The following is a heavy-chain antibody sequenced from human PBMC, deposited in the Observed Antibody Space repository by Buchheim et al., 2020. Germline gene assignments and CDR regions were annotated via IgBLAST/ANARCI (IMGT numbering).Heavy chain of an antibody. V-gene: IGHV3-7*01. CDR3: ARYHLCSRGKCQYHGMDV. J-gene: IGHJ6*04. CDR2: IGGDGGEK. D-gene: IGHD2-15*01. CDR1: GFMFDTYM. Sequence: EVQLVESGGDLVQPGGSLRLSCAASGFMFDTYMMTWVRQAPGKGLEWVANIGGDGGEKNYADSVRGRLTISRDNAKNSPFFQMNSLRAEDTAVYYCARYHLCSRGKCQYHGMDVWGKGTT.